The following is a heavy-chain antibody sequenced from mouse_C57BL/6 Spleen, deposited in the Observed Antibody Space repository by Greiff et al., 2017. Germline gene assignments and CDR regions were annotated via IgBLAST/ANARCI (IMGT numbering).Heavy chain of an antibody. CDR1: GFTFSSYA. V-gene: IGHV5-4*01. D-gene: IGHD3-2*02. J-gene: IGHJ2*01. Sequence: EVQVVESGGGLVKPGGSLKLSCAASGFTFSSYAMSWVRQTPEKRLEWVATISDGGSYTYYPDNVKGRFTISRDNAKNNLYLQMSHLKSEDTAMYYCARGDSSGFLDYWGQGTTLTVSS. CDR3: ARGDSSGFLDY. CDR2: ISDGGSYT.